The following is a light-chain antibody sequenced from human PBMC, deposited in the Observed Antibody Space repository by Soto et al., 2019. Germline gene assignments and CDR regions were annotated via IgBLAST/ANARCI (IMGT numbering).Light chain of an antibody. CDR3: QQSYSTPPL. Sequence: AIRMTQSPSSFSASTGDRVTITCRASQGISSYLAWYQQKPGKAPKLLIYAASTLQSGVPSRFSGSGSGTEFTLTISSLQPEDFATYYCQQSYSTPPLFGQGTRLEIK. J-gene: IGKJ5*01. V-gene: IGKV1-8*01. CDR2: AAS. CDR1: QGISSY.